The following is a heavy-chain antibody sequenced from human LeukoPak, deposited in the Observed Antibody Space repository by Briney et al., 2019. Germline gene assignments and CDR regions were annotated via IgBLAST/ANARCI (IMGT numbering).Heavy chain of an antibody. CDR3: ASGGSGDYFDY. J-gene: IGHJ4*02. Sequence: EASVKVSCKASGYTFTSYDINWVRQATGQGLEWMGWMNPNSGNTGYAQKFQGRVTMTRDTSTSTVYMELSSLRSEDTAVYYCASGGSGDYFDYWGQGTLVTVSS. CDR2: MNPNSGNT. CDR1: GYTFTSYD. V-gene: IGHV1-8*01.